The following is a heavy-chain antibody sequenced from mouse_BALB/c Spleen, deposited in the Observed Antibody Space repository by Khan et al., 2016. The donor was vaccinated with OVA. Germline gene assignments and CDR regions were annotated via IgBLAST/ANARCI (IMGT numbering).Heavy chain of an antibody. CDR2: ISSGCDYT. J-gene: IGHJ3*01. D-gene: IGHD4-1*01. CDR1: GFTFSSYS. CDR3: ARHLTGSFAY. Sequence: EVELVESGGDLVKPGGSLKLSCAASGFTFSSYSMSWVRQTPDMRLEWVAIISSGCDYTYYPDNVKERFTISRDNSKNTLYLQMSSLKSEDTAMYYCARHLTGSFAYWGQGTLVTVSA. V-gene: IGHV5-6*01.